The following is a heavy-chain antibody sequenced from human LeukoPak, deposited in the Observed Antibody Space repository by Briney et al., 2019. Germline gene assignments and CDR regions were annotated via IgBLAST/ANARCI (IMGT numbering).Heavy chain of an antibody. V-gene: IGHV1-69*04. CDR3: ARDPGYCSGGSCYFDWYFDL. CDR1: GGTFSSYA. J-gene: IGHJ2*01. D-gene: IGHD2-15*01. CDR2: IMPILGIA. Sequence: SVKVSCKASGGTFSSYAISWVRQAPGQGLEWMGRIMPILGIANYAQKFQGRVTITADKSTSTAYMELSSLRSEDTAVYYCARDPGYCSGGSCYFDWYFDLWGRGTLVTVSS.